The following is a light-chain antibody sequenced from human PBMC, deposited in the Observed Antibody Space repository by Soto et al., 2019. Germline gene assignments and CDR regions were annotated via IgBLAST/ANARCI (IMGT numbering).Light chain of an antibody. CDR2: GAS. J-gene: IGKJ1*01. Sequence: EIVLSQSPGTLSLSPGERPTLSCRASQSVSSSYLAWYQQKPGQAPRLLIYGASSRATGIPDRFSGSGSGTDFTLTITRLEPEDFAMYYCQQYSSSRTFGQGTKVDIK. V-gene: IGKV3-20*01. CDR1: QSVSSSY. CDR3: QQYSSSRT.